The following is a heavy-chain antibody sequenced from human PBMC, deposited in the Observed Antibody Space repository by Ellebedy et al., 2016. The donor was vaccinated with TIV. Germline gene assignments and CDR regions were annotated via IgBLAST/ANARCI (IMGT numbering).Heavy chain of an antibody. Sequence: AASVKVSCKASGYTFTDNYIHWVRQAPGQGLEWMGWNNPNSGGTNYAQKFQGRVTMTRDTSINTAYMELSRLKTDDTAVYYCARGGVTAFDPWGQGSPVTVSS. CDR1: GYTFTDNY. CDR3: ARGGVTAFDP. J-gene: IGHJ5*02. CDR2: NNPNSGGT. D-gene: IGHD3-16*01. V-gene: IGHV1-2*02.